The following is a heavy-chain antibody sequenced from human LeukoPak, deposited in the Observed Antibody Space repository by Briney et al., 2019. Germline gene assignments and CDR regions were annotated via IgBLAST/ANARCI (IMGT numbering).Heavy chain of an antibody. CDR3: ARANDYIDY. J-gene: IGHJ4*02. CDR2: ITGSSSFI. V-gene: IGHV3-21*01. CDR1: EFTFSRYT. Sequence: PGGSLRLSCAASEFTFSRYTMNWVRQAPGKGLEWVSSITGSSSFIYYSDSVRGRFTISRDNAKNSLFLQMSSLRAEDTAVYYCARANDYIDYWGQGVLVTVSS.